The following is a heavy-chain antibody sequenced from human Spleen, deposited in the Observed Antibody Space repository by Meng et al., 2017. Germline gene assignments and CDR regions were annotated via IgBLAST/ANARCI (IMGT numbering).Heavy chain of an antibody. CDR2: IYYSGST. V-gene: IGHV4-31*03. CDR1: GGSINSVSYF. J-gene: IGHJ5*02. Sequence: HLHGPGPGLVKPPQPLSLTCTVSGGSINSVSYFWSWSRQRPGKGLEYIGYIYYSGSTYYNPSLKSRVTISVDTSVNQFSLKLSSVTAADTAVYFCARDGVGYGSGTNKWFDPWGQGTLVTVSS. CDR3: ARDGVGYGSGTNKWFDP. D-gene: IGHD3-10*01.